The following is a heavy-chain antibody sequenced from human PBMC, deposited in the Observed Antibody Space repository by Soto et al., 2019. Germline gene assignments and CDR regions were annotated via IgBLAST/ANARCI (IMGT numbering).Heavy chain of an antibody. CDR3: TRDYYDSSGYYPKFDY. Sequence: ASVKVSCTASGYTFTYYTVHWVRQAPGQRLEWMGWINAGDGNTKYSPNFQGRVTITKDTSASTVYMELSSLRSEDTAVYFCTRDYYDSSGYYPKFDYWGQGTLVTVSS. D-gene: IGHD3-22*01. V-gene: IGHV1-3*01. CDR2: INAGDGNT. J-gene: IGHJ4*02. CDR1: GYTFTYYT.